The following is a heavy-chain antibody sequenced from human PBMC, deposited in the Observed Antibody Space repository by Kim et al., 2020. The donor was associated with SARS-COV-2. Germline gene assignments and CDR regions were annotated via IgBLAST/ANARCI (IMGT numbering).Heavy chain of an antibody. J-gene: IGHJ3*02. CDR1: GFTFSSYA. CDR2: ISGSGGNT. CDR3: AKVGSTYYYDSSGYIGAFDI. D-gene: IGHD3-22*01. Sequence: GGSLRLSCAASGFTFSSYAMSWVRQAPGKGLEWVSGISGSGGNTYYADSVKGRFTISRDNSKNTLYLQMNSLRAEDTAVYYCAKVGSTYYYDSSGYIGAFDIWGQGTMVTVSS. V-gene: IGHV3-23*01.